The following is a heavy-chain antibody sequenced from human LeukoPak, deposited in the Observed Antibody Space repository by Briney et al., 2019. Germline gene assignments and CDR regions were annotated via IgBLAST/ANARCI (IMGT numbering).Heavy chain of an antibody. J-gene: IGHJ4*02. V-gene: IGHV4-34*01. D-gene: IGHD6-13*01. CDR2: INHSGST. CDR3: ARLHSSSSLDY. CDR1: GGSFSGYY. Sequence: SETLSLTCAVYGGSFSGYYWSWIRQPPGKGLEWIGEINHSGSTNYNPSLKSRVTISVGTSKNQFSLKLSSVTAADTAVYYCARLHSSSSLDYWGQGTLVTVSS.